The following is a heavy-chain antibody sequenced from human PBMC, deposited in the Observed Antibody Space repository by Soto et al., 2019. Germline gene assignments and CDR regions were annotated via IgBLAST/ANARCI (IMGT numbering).Heavy chain of an antibody. V-gene: IGHV3-11*01. CDR3: ATNSGGGGRALVH. D-gene: IGHD3-16*01. CDR2: ISTSGSII. J-gene: IGHJ5*02. CDR1: GFSFGDYY. Sequence: QGQLVESWGGLVKPGGSLRLSCVDSGFSFGDYYMSWIRQAPGKGLEWVSSISTSGSIIFYEDSVKGRFAISRDNGKNSLYLQMNSLTAEDTAVYYCATNSGGGGRALVHWSQGTLVTVSS.